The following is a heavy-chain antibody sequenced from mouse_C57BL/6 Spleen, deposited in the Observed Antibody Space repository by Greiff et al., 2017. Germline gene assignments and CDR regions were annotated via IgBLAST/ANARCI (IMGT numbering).Heavy chain of an antibody. CDR1: GFNINDYY. CDR3: PVLYYDGSSELYWYFDV. J-gene: IGHJ1*03. CDR2: IDPEDGGP. V-gene: IGHV14-1*01. Sequence: VQLQQSGAELVRPGASVKLSCTASGFNINDYYMHWVKQRPEQGLEWIGRIDPEDGGPAYAPKFQGKATMTADTSSNTAYLQLSSLTSEDTAVYYCPVLYYDGSSELYWYFDVWGTGTTVTVSS. D-gene: IGHD1-1*01.